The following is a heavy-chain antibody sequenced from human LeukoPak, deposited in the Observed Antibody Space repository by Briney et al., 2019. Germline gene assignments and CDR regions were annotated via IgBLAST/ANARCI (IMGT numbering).Heavy chain of an antibody. CDR3: ARDLVTVTKGFDI. CDR2: ISYIGST. D-gene: IGHD4-17*01. V-gene: IGHV4-59*11. Sequence: MPSETLSLTCAVSDDSFSSHYWTWIRQPPGKGLEWIGYISYIGSTNYNPSLKSRVTISIDTSKNQFSLKLTSVTAADTAVYYCARDLVTVTKGFDIWSQGTMVSVSS. CDR1: DDSFSSHY. J-gene: IGHJ3*02.